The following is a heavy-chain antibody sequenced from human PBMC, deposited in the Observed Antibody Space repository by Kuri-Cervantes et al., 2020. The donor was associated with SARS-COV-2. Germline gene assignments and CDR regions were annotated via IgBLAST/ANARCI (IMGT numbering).Heavy chain of an antibody. CDR1: GLTFRSYW. V-gene: IGHV3-7*01. CDR2: IKPDGSEK. D-gene: IGHD3-22*01. Sequence: GGALTLSCAASGLTFRSYWLSWVRQAPGKGLEWVANIKPDGSEKNYVDSVKGRFTISRDNAKNSLYLQMNRLRAEDTAVYCCARAGAITMIVEYYFDYWGQGTLVTVSS. J-gene: IGHJ4*02. CDR3: ARAGAITMIVEYYFDY.